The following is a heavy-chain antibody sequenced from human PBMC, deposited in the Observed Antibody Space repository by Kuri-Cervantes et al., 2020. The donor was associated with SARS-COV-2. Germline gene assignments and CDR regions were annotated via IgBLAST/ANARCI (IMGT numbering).Heavy chain of an antibody. D-gene: IGHD5-12*01. J-gene: IGHJ4*02. CDR1: GFTFKNFV. CDR2: ISAYNGNT. CDR3: ARDPGGVATRYFDY. Sequence: GESLKISCAASGFTFKNFVMHWVRQAPGQGLEWMGWISAYNGNTNYAQKLQGRVTMTTDTSTSTAYMELRSLRSDDTAVYYCARDPGGVATRYFDYWGQGTLVTVSS. V-gene: IGHV1-18*01.